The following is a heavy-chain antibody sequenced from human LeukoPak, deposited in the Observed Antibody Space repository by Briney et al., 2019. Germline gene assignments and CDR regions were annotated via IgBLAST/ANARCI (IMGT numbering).Heavy chain of an antibody. D-gene: IGHD3-10*01. V-gene: IGHV4-39*07. CDR3: ARVWFGELLGANWFDP. CDR2: IYYSGST. CDR1: GGSISSSSYY. J-gene: IGHJ5*02. Sequence: PSETLSLTCTVSGGSISSSSYYWGWIRQPPGKGLEWIGSIYYSGSTYYNPSLKSRVTISVDTSKNQFSLKLSSVTAADTAVYYCARVWFGELLGANWFDPWGQGTLVTVSS.